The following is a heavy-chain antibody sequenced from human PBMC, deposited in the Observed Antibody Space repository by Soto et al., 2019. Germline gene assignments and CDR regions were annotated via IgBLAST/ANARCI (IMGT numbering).Heavy chain of an antibody. CDR3: GTRITVFGLLIPPFDP. CDR2: INHTGGT. CDR1: GGSVNGYY. V-gene: IGHV4-34*02. Sequence: QVHLQQWGAGLLKPSETLSLTCAVYGGSVNGYYWNWIRQPPGKGLEWIGEINHTGGTHYNPSLKSRVTMSVGTSKNQFPPRLRSVTPADTAIFFCGTRITVFGLLIPPFDPGGQGTQVTVSS. J-gene: IGHJ5*02. D-gene: IGHD3-3*01.